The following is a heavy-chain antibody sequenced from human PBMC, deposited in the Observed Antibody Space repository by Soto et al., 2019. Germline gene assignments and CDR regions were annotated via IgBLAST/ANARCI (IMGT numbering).Heavy chain of an antibody. J-gene: IGHJ6*03. CDR1: GYTFTSYD. CDR2: MNPNSGNT. V-gene: IGHV1-8*01. CDR3: ARGAGGYCSGGSCYDDYYYYYMDV. D-gene: IGHD2-15*01. Sequence: ASVKVSCKASGYTFTSYDINWVRQATGQGLEWMGWMNPNSGNTGYAQKFQGRVTMTRNTSTSTAYMELSSLRSEDTAVYYCARGAGGYCSGGSCYDDYYYYYMDVWGKGTTVTVSS.